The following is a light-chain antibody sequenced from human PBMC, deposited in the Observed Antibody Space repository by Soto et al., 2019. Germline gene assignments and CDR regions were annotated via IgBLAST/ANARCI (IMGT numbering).Light chain of an antibody. J-gene: IGLJ2*01. V-gene: IGLV2-8*01. CDR2: EVS. CDR3: SSYAGSNNVV. Sequence: QSVLTQPPSASGSPGQSVTISCTGTSSGVGSYNYVSWYQQHPGKAPKVIIYEVSKRPSGVPDRFSASKSGNTASLTVSGLEAEDQADYYCSSYAGSNNVVFGGGTKLTVL. CDR1: SSGVGSYNY.